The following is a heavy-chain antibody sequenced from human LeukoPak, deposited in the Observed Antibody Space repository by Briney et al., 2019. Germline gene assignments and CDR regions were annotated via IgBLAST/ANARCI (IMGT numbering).Heavy chain of an antibody. CDR3: ARDGFVGATLSPNAFDI. D-gene: IGHD1-26*01. J-gene: IGHJ3*02. CDR2: IIPIFGTA. V-gene: IGHV1-69*01. Sequence: GSSVKVSCKASGGTFSSYAISWVRQAPGQGLEWMGGIIPIFGTANYAQKFQGRVTITADESTSTAYMELSSLRSEDTAVYYCARDGFVGATLSPNAFDIWGQGTMVTVSS. CDR1: GGTFSSYA.